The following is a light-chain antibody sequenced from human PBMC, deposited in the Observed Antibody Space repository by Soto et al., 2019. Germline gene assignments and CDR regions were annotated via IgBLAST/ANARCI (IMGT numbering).Light chain of an antibody. J-gene: IGKJ2*01. CDR1: QSVSSSY. CDR2: GAS. V-gene: IGKV3-20*01. Sequence: EIVLTQSPGTLSLSPGERATLSCRASQSVSSSYLAWYQQKPGQAPRLLIYGASSRATGIPDRFSGSGSGTAFXLTISRLEPEDFAVYYCQQYGSSSYTFGQGTKLEIK. CDR3: QQYGSSSYT.